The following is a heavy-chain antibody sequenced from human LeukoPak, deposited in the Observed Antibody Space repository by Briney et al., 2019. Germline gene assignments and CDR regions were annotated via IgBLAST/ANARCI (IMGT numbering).Heavy chain of an antibody. Sequence: GGSLRLSCVASGFTFSNYGMHWVRQAPGKGLEWVTTISYDGNDEYYADSVKGRFTISRDNSKNTLYLQMNSLRAEDTAVYYCARDPYYYGMDVWGQGTTVTVSS. J-gene: IGHJ6*02. CDR3: ARDPYYYGMDV. V-gene: IGHV3-30*03. CDR1: GFTFSNYG. CDR2: ISYDGNDE.